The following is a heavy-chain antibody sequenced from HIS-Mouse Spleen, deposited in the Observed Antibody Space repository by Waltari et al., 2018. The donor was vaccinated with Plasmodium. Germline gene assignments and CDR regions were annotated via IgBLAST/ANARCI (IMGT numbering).Heavy chain of an antibody. V-gene: IGHV3-7*01. J-gene: IGHJ2*01. Sequence: EVQLVESGGGLVQPGGSLRLSCAASGFTFRSYWMSWVRQAPGKGLEWGANRKQDGSEKYYVDSVKGRFTISRDNSKNSLYLQMNSLRAEDTAVYYCASSWYWYFDLWGRGTLVTVSS. D-gene: IGHD6-13*01. CDR2: RKQDGSEK. CDR3: ASSWYWYFDL. CDR1: GFTFRSYW.